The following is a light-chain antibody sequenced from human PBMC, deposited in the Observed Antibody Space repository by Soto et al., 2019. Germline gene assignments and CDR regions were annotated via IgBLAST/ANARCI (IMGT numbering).Light chain of an antibody. J-gene: IGKJ3*01. CDR3: EQYNNWPAT. CDR2: GAV. CDR1: QSVNSN. V-gene: IGKV3-15*01. Sequence: EIVMTQSPATLSVSPGERATLSCRASQSVNSNLAWYQQKPGQAPRLLIYGAVTRATGLPARFTGSGSETDFTLSISSLQSEDFAVYYCEQYNNWPATFGPGTKVDIK.